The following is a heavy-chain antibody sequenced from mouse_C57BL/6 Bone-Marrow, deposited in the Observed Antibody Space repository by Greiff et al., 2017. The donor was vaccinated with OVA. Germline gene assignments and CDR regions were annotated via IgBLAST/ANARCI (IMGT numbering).Heavy chain of an antibody. V-gene: IGHV10-3*01. CDR1: GFTFNTYA. D-gene: IGHD1-1*01. CDR2: IRSKSSNYAT. CDR3: VREGYYGSREYFDV. J-gene: IGHJ1*03. Sequence: EVQLVESGGGLVQPKGSLKLSCAASGFTFNTYAMHWVRQAPGKGLEWVARIRSKSSNYATYYADSVKDRFTISRDDSQSMLYLQMNNLKTEDTAMYYCVREGYYGSREYFDVWGTGTTVTVSS.